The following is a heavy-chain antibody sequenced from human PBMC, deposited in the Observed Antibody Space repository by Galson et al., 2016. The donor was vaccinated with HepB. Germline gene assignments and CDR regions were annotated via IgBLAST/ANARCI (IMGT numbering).Heavy chain of an antibody. CDR1: GFTFSNYA. CDR3: AKRPWEEIYYDGSGYYSDYFDY. J-gene: IGHJ4*02. Sequence: SLRLSCAATGFTFSNYAMTWVRQAPGEGLEWVSAISGTGGRTYYPDSVKGRFTISRDNSKNTLYLRMNSLRAEDKGVYYCAKRPWEEIYYDGSGYYSDYFDYWGQGTLVAVSS. CDR2: ISGTGGRT. D-gene: IGHD3-22*01. V-gene: IGHV3-23*01.